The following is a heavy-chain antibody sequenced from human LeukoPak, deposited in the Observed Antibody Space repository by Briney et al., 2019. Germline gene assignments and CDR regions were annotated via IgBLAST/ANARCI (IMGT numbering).Heavy chain of an antibody. J-gene: IGHJ5*02. Sequence: VASVKVSCKASGYTFTSYGISWVRQAPGQGLEWMGWISAYNGNTNYAQKLQGRVTMTTDTSTSTAYMELRSLRSDDTAVYYCARDSEVGGTGGVLDPWGQGTLVTVSS. CDR3: ARDSEVGGTGGVLDP. CDR1: GYTFTSYG. CDR2: ISAYNGNT. D-gene: IGHD3/OR15-3a*01. V-gene: IGHV1-18*01.